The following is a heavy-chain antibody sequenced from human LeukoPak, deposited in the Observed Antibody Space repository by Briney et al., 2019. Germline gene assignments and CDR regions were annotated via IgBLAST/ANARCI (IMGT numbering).Heavy chain of an antibody. Sequence: SETLSLTCTVSGGSISSYYWSWIRQPPGKGLEWIGYIYYSGSTNYNPSLKSRVTISVDTSKNQFSLKLSSVTTADTAVYYCAREGGARDNAFDIWGQGTMVTVSS. CDR2: IYYSGST. V-gene: IGHV4-59*01. CDR3: AREGGARDNAFDI. J-gene: IGHJ3*02. D-gene: IGHD1-26*01. CDR1: GGSISSYY.